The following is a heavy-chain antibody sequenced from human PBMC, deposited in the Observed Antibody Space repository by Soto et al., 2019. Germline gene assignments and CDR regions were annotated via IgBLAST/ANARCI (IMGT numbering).Heavy chain of an antibody. V-gene: IGHV4-59*01. Sequence: QVQLQESGPGLVKPSETLSLTCRVSGGSISRNYWSMIRQSPGRGLEWLGYIYSSGSTNYNPFLKSRVTMAVDTSKGYFFLCLTSVTAAETACYYCARWVSEDDVSNSMIEWYLDLWGRGNLVCCSS. J-gene: IGHJ2*01. D-gene: IGHD1-1*01. CDR3: ARWVSEDDVSNSMIEWYLDL. CDR1: GGSISRNY. CDR2: IYSSGST.